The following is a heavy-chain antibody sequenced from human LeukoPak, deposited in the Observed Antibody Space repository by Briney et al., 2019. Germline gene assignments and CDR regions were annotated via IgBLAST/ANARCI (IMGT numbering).Heavy chain of an antibody. CDR1: GFTFSSYS. CDR3: ARDGQFITGTTDY. D-gene: IGHD1-7*01. V-gene: IGHV3-21*01. J-gene: IGHJ4*02. CDR2: ISSSSSYI. Sequence: PGGSLRLSCAASGFTFSSYSMNWVRQAPGKGLEWVSSISSSSSYIYYADSVKGRFTISRDNAKNSLYLQMNSLRAEDTAVYYCARDGQFITGTTDYWGQGTLVTVSS.